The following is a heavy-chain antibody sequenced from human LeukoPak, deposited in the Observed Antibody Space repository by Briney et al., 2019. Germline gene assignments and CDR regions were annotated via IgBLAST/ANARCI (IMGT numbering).Heavy chain of an antibody. CDR3: ARAGSGYDYDY. CDR1: GFTFSSYS. V-gene: IGHV3-21*01. D-gene: IGHD5-12*01. Sequence: GGSPRLSCAASGFTFSSYSMNWVRQAPGKGLEWVSSISSSSSYIYYADSVKGRFTISRDNAKNSLYLQMNSLRAEDTAVYYCARAGSGYDYDYWGQGTLVTVSS. J-gene: IGHJ4*02. CDR2: ISSSSSYI.